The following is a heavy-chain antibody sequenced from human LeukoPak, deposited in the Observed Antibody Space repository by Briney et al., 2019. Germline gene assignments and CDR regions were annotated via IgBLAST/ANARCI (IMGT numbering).Heavy chain of an antibody. CDR3: VRLDVDTAMVSGDY. CDR1: GGSISSSSRY. D-gene: IGHD5-18*01. V-gene: IGHV4-39*01. CDR2: INYSGST. Sequence: SETLSLTCSVSGGSISSSSRYWGWIRQPPGKGLEWIGSINYSGSTYYNASLKSRVTISVDTSKNQFSLKLSSVTAADTAVFYCVRLDVDTAMVSGDYWGQGTLVTVSS. J-gene: IGHJ4*02.